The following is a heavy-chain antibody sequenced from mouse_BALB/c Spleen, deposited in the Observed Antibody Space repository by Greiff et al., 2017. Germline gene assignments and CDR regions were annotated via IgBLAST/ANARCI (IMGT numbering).Heavy chain of an antibody. Sequence: QVTLKVSGPGILQPSQTLSLTCSFSGFSLSTSGMGVSWIRQPSGKGLEWLAHIYWDDDKRYNPSLKSRLTISKDTSRNQVFLKITSVDTADTATYYCARSTMITTKAMDYWGQGTSVTVSS. J-gene: IGHJ4*01. V-gene: IGHV8-12*01. CDR1: GFSLSTSGMG. D-gene: IGHD2-4*01. CDR2: IYWDDDK. CDR3: ARSTMITTKAMDY.